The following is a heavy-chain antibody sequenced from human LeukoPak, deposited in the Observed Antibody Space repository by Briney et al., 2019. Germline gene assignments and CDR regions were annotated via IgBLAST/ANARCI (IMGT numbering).Heavy chain of an antibody. V-gene: IGHV3-23*01. D-gene: IGHD2-8*01. J-gene: IGHJ4*02. Sequence: PGGSLRLSCAASGFVFSTCAVGWVRQAPGKGLEWVSAISSSGDTTYYADSVKGQFTISRDNSKNTLDLQMSSLRAEDTAMYHCAKVKALDAVASYFDYWGQGTLVTVSS. CDR1: GFVFSTCA. CDR2: ISSSGDTT. CDR3: AKVKALDAVASYFDY.